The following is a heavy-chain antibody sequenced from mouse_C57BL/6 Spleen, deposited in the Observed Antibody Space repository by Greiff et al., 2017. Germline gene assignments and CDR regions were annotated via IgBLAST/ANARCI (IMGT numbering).Heavy chain of an antibody. CDR1: GYTFTDYN. CDR2: INPNNGGT. D-gene: IGHD1-1*01. CDR3: ARREATVVGYFDY. J-gene: IGHJ2*01. Sequence: VQLQQSGPELVKPGASVKMSCKASGYTFTDYNMHWVKQSHGKSLEWIGYINPNNGGTSYNQKFKGKATLTVNKSSSTAYMELRSLTSEDSAVYYCARREATVVGYFDYWGQGTTLTVSS. V-gene: IGHV1-22*01.